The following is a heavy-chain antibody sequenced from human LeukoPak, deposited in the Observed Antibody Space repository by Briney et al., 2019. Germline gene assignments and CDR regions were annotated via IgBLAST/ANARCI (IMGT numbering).Heavy chain of an antibody. CDR1: GGSISSYY. J-gene: IGHJ6*03. Sequence: SETLSLTCTVSGGSISSYYWSWIRQPAGKGLEWIGRIYTSGSTNYNPSLKSRVTMSVDTSKNQFSLKLSSVTAPDTAVYYCARVGAGRYSSSSRVAYYYYYYYMDVWGRGTTVTVSS. CDR2: IYTSGST. V-gene: IGHV4-4*07. CDR3: ARVGAGRYSSSSRVAYYYYYYYMDV. D-gene: IGHD6-6*01.